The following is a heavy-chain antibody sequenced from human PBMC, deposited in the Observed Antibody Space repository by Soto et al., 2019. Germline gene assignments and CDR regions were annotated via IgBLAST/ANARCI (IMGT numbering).Heavy chain of an antibody. D-gene: IGHD4-17*01. J-gene: IGHJ4*02. CDR2: IYHSGST. CDR3: ARDATTVTPYYYDY. Sequence: SETLSLTCAVSGGSISSGGYSWSWIRQPPGKGLEGIGYIYHSGSTYYNPSLKSRDTISVDRSKNQFSLKLSSVTAADTAVYYFARDATTVTPYYYDYWGQGTLVTVSS. CDR1: GGSISSGGYS. V-gene: IGHV4-30-2*01.